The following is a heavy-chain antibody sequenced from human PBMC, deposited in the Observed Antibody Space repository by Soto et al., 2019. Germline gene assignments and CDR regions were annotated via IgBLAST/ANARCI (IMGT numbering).Heavy chain of an antibody. CDR1: GLTFSSYS. J-gene: IGHJ6*02. V-gene: IGHV3-21*01. Sequence: PGGSLRLSCAASGLTFSSYSMNWVRQAPGKGLEWVSSISSSSSYIYYADSVKGRFTISRDNAKNSLYLQMNSLRAEDTAVYYCARASIVVVVAAGTTHYYGMDVWGQGTTVTVSS. D-gene: IGHD2-15*01. CDR3: ARASIVVVVAAGTTHYYGMDV. CDR2: ISSSSSYI.